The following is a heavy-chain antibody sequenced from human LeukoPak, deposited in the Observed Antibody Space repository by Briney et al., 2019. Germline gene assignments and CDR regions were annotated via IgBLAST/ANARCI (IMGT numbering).Heavy chain of an antibody. CDR1: GVTVSSNY. D-gene: IGHD4-23*01. CDR3: ARLVTGTAVVNSGWFYP. V-gene: IGHV3-66*04. J-gene: IGHJ5*01. Sequence: GGSLRLSCAASGVTVSSNYMTWVRQAPGKGLEYVSVIYSGGGTYYADSVKGRFSISRDNSKSTLYLQMNSLRAEDTAVYYCARLVTGTAVVNSGWFYPWGQGTLVTVSS. CDR2: IYSGGGT.